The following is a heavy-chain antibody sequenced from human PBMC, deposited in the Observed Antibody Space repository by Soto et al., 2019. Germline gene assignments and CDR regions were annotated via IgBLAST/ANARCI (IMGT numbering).Heavy chain of an antibody. V-gene: IGHV1-69*08. CDR2: IIPILGIT. CDR1: GGTFSSHT. Sequence: QVQLVQSGAEVKKPGSSVKVSCKASGGTFSSHTINWVRQAPGQGLEWMGRIIPILGITNYAQRFQGRVTIIADKFTSTAYMELSSLRSEDTAVYYGAKEGGRRDDYSYYDMDVWGQGTTVTVSS. D-gene: IGHD1-26*01. J-gene: IGHJ6*02. CDR3: AKEGGRRDDYSYYDMDV.